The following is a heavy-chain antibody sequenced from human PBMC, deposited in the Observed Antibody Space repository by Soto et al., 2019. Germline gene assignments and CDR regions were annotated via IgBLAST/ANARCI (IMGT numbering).Heavy chain of an antibody. J-gene: IGHJ4*02. Sequence: GGSLRLSCAASGFTFGSYSMNWVRQAPGKGLESVSSISSSSSYIYYADSVKGRFTISRDNAKNSLYLQMNSLRAEDTAVYYCARATAAGPTPFDYWGQGTLVTVSS. V-gene: IGHV3-21*01. CDR1: GFTFGSYS. CDR2: ISSSSSYI. CDR3: ARATAAGPTPFDY. D-gene: IGHD6-13*01.